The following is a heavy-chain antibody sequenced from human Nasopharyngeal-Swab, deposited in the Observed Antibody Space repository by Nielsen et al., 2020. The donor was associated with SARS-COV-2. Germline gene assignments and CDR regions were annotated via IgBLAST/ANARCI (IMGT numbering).Heavy chain of an antibody. J-gene: IGHJ4*02. V-gene: IGHV3-11*04. CDR2: ISSSGSTI. Sequence: GGSLRLSCAASGFTFSDYYMSWIRQAPGKGLEWVSYISSSGSTIYYADSVKGRFTISRDNAKNSLYLQMNSLRDEDTAVYYCARADETYCGGDCYSGYDYWGQGTLVTVSS. CDR3: ARADETYCGGDCYSGYDY. D-gene: IGHD2-21*02. CDR1: GFTFSDYY.